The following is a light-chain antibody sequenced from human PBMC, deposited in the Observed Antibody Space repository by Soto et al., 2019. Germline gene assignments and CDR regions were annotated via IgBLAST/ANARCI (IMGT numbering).Light chain of an antibody. J-gene: IGLJ1*01. CDR3: CSDITTSALAV. CDR1: ISDVGGYSY. V-gene: IGLV2-14*01. CDR2: EVN. Sequence: QSVLTQPASVSGSPGQSITISCTGAISDVGGYSYVSWYQQYPGKAPKLIIFEVNVRPSGVSDRFSGSKSGNTASLTISGLQAEDEADYFCSDITTSALAVFGTGTKVTVL.